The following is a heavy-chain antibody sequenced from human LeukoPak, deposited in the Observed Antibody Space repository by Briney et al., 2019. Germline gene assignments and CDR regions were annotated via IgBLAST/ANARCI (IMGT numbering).Heavy chain of an antibody. CDR1: GGSISSYY. CDR3: ARDRIRSGWDTFGY. V-gene: IGHV4-59*01. J-gene: IGHJ4*02. Sequence: PLETLSLTCTVSGGSISSYYWSWIRQPPGKGLEWIGYIYSSGSTNYTPSLKSRVTISVDTSKNQFSLNLSSVTAADTAVYYCARDRIRSGWDTFGYWGQGTLVTVSS. D-gene: IGHD6-19*01. CDR2: IYSSGST.